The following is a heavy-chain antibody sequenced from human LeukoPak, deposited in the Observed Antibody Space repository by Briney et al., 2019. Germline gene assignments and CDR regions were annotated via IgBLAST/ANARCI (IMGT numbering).Heavy chain of an antibody. D-gene: IGHD6-13*01. J-gene: IGHJ4*02. CDR3: ARDSHAWYGQYYFDF. V-gene: IGHV4-39*07. CDR1: GGSIIDSSYY. Sequence: SETLSLTCTVSGGSIIDSSYYWGWIRQPPAKGLEWIGNIYYFGTTLHNPSLKSRVTMSVDTSKNQFSLKLSSVTAADTAVYYCARDSHAWYGQYYFDFWGQGALVTVSS. CDR2: IYYFGTT.